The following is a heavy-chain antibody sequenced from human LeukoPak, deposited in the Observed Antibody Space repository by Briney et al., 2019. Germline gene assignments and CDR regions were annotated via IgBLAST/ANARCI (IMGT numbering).Heavy chain of an antibody. V-gene: IGHV3-74*01. CDR3: ARAMVRHGIDY. CDR1: GFTFSSYW. Sequence: GGSLRLSCAASGFTFSSYWMHWVRQAPGKGLVWVSRINSDGSSTSYADSVKGRFTISRDNAKNTLYLQMNSLRAEDTAVYYCARAMVRHGIDYWDQGTLVTVSS. J-gene: IGHJ4*02. CDR2: INSDGSST. D-gene: IGHD3-10*01.